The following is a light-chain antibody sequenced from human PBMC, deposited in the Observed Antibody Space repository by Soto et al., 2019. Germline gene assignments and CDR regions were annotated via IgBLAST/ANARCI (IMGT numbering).Light chain of an antibody. CDR2: DAS. V-gene: IGKV3-15*01. Sequence: EIVMTQSPAALSVSPGERATLSCRASQSISSKLAWYQQKAGQAPRLLIYDASTRATGIPARFSGSGSGTEFTLTISSLQFEDMAVYYCQHYATWLWTFGQGTKVEFK. CDR1: QSISSK. CDR3: QHYATWLWT. J-gene: IGKJ1*01.